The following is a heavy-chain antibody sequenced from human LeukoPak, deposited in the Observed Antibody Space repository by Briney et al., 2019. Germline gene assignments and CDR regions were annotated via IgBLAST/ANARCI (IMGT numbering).Heavy chain of an antibody. CDR2: ISSNGGST. J-gene: IGHJ4*02. CDR1: GFTFSTSW. D-gene: IGHD3-9*01. Sequence: GGSLRLSCAASGFTFSTSWMHWVRQAPGKGLEYVSAISSNGGSTYYADSVKGRFTISRDNSKNTLYLQMSSLRAEDTAVYYCANYDILTGYGYWGQGTLVTVSS. V-gene: IGHV3-64D*06. CDR3: ANYDILTGYGY.